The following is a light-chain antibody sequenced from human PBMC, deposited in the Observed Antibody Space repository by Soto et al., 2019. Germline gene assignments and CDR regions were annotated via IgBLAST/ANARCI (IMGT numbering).Light chain of an antibody. Sequence: QSVLTQPASVSGSPGQSITISCTGTSSDVGGYNYVSWYQHHPGKAPKLMIYDVSNRPSGVSNRFSGSKSGNTASLTISGLQPEDEADYYCCSYTTSNTRQIVXGTGTKVTV. CDR3: CSYTTSNTRQIV. CDR1: SSDVGGYNY. V-gene: IGLV2-14*03. CDR2: DVS. J-gene: IGLJ1*01.